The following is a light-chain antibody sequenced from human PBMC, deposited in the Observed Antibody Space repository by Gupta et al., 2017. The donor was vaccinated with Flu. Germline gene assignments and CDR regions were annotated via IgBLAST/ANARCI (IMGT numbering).Light chain of an antibody. CDR2: SKN. J-gene: IGLJ2*01. Sequence: VTPTCGFGSGSDTNSHYRRWYQQTPGQSPRTLIYSKNTRSPGVSERFSGSILGNKAALTITGARAEDESDYYCVLYMGGRSHVVFGGGTKLTVL. CDR1: SGSDTNSHY. V-gene: IGLV8-61*01. CDR3: VLYMGGRSHVV.